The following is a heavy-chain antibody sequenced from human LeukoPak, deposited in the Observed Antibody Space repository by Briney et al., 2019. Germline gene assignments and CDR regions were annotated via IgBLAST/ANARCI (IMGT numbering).Heavy chain of an antibody. Sequence: PGESLQISCKGSGYSFTSYWIGWVRQMPGKGLEWMGIIYPGDSDTRYSPSFQGQVTISADKSISTAYLQWSSLKASDTAMYYCARQRDSSGYFIPFDPWGQGTLVTVSS. CDR2: IYPGDSDT. V-gene: IGHV5-51*01. J-gene: IGHJ5*02. D-gene: IGHD3-22*01. CDR3: ARQRDSSGYFIPFDP. CDR1: GYSFTSYW.